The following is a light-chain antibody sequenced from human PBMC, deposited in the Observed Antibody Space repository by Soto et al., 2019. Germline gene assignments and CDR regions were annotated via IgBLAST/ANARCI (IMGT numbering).Light chain of an antibody. V-gene: IGLV2-23*01. CDR3: CSYAGPYYV. J-gene: IGLJ1*01. CDR1: NNDVGGYNL. Sequence: QSVLTQPASVSGSPGQSITISCTGTNNDVGGYNLVSWYQQHPGKAPKLLIYEGTKRPSGVSDRLSASKSGNTASLTISGLQAEDEADYYCCSYAGPYYVFGTGTKVTVL. CDR2: EGT.